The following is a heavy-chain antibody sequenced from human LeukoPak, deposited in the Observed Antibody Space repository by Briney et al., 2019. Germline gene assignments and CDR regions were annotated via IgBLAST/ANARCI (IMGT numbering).Heavy chain of an antibody. CDR1: GGSISSHY. CDR2: ISYSGST. V-gene: IGHV4-59*11. CDR3: ARDDYGDYFDY. Sequence: PSVTLSLSCTGSGGSISSHYWSWIRQPPGKGLEWIGYISYSGSTNYNPSLKSRVNISVDTSKNQFSLKLSSVTAADTAVYYCARDDYGDYFDYWGQGTLVTVSS. D-gene: IGHD4-17*01. J-gene: IGHJ4*02.